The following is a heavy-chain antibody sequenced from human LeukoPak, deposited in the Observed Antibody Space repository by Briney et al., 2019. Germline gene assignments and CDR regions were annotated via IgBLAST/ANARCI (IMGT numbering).Heavy chain of an antibody. D-gene: IGHD4-23*01. CDR1: GFTVSSNY. J-gene: IGHJ4*02. Sequence: GGSLRLSCAAPGFTVSSNYMSWVRQAPGKGLEWVSVIYSGGSTYYADSVKGRFTISRDNSKNTLYLQMNSLRAEDTAVYYCARDPTVVTGGGYFDYWGQGTLVTVSS. CDR2: IYSGGST. CDR3: ARDPTVVTGGGYFDY. V-gene: IGHV3-66*02.